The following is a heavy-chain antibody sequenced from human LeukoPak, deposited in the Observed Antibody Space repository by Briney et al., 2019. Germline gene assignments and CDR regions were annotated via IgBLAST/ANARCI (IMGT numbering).Heavy chain of an antibody. CDR3: ARGSGSGSYQNMDV. V-gene: IGHV1-8*03. CDR2: MNPNTGST. D-gene: IGHD3-22*01. CDR1: GGTFSSYA. Sequence: GASVKVSCKASGGTFSSYAISWVRQAPGQGLEWVGWMNPNTGSTDLAQNFQGRVTITGNTSISTAYMELSSLRSDDTAVYYCARGSGSGSYQNMDVWGKGTPVTVSS. J-gene: IGHJ6*03.